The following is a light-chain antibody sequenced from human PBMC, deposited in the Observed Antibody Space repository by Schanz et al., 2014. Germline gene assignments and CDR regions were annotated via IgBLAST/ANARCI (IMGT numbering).Light chain of an antibody. CDR1: QSIHSTY. CDR3: QQYGDSPYT. J-gene: IGKJ2*01. CDR2: DAS. V-gene: IGKV3-20*01. Sequence: EVVLTQSPGTLSVSPGESATVSCSVSQSIHSTYLAWYQQKPGQAPRLLIYDASTRASGIPDRFSGRGSGTDFTLTISRLEPEDFAVYYCQQYGDSPYTFGQGTKLEIK.